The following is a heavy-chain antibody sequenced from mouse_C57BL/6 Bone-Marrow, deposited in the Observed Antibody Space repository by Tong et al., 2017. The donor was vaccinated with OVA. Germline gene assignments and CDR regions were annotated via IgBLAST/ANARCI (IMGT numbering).Heavy chain of an antibody. V-gene: IGHV14-4*02. Sequence: EVQLQESGAELVRSGASVKLSCTASGFNIKDYYMHWVKQRPEQGLEWIGWIDPENGDTEYAPKFQGKATMTADTSSNTAYLQLSSLTSEDSAVYYCGRRYYGAWFAYWGQGTLVTVSA. D-gene: IGHD1-2*01. CDR1: GFNIKDYY. CDR2: IDPENGDT. CDR3: GRRYYGAWFAY. J-gene: IGHJ3*01.